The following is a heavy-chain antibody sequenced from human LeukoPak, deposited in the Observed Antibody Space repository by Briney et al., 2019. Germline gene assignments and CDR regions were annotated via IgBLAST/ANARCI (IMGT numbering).Heavy chain of an antibody. CDR1: GFTFDDYA. CDR2: ISWNSGSI. Sequence: PGGSLRLSCAASGFTFDDYAMHWVRQAPGKGLEWVSGISWNSGSIGYADSVKSRFTISRDNAKNSLYLQMNSLRAEDTALYYCAKGGGQWLVRNWFDPWGQGTLVTVSS. CDR3: AKGGGQWLVRNWFDP. D-gene: IGHD6-19*01. J-gene: IGHJ5*02. V-gene: IGHV3-9*01.